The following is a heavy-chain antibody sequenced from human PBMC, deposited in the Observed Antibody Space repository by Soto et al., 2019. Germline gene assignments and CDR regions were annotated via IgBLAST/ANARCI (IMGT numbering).Heavy chain of an antibody. D-gene: IGHD6-6*01. CDR1: GGTFSSYA. V-gene: IGHV1-69*13. CDR2: IIPIFGTA. Sequence: SVKVSCKASGGTFSSYAISWVRQAPGQGLEWMGGIIPIFGTANYAQKFQGRVTITADESTSTAYMELSSLRSEDTAVYYCASVSGGSSFPYYYYGMDVWGQGTTVTVSS. CDR3: ASVSGGSSFPYYYYGMDV. J-gene: IGHJ6*02.